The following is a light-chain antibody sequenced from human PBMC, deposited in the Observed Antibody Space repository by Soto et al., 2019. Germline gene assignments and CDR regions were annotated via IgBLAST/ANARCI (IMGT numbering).Light chain of an antibody. CDR1: QRVSSIH. Sequence: ENVLTQSPGTLSLSPGDRATLSCRASQRVSSIHLAWYLQKPGQAPRLLIYGTSVRATGIPDRFRGSGSGTDFTLTIGRLEPEDFAVYYCQQYGGSPQFTFGPGTKVEI. V-gene: IGKV3-20*01. J-gene: IGKJ3*01. CDR2: GTS. CDR3: QQYGGSPQFT.